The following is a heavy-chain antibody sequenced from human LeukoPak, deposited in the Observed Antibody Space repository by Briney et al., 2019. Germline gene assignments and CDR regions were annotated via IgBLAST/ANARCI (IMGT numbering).Heavy chain of an antibody. V-gene: IGHV3-23*01. D-gene: IGHD2-2*01. Sequence: GGSLRLSCVASGFTFSTYSMGWVRQAPGKGLEWVSAISGSGGVAFYADSVKGRFTISRDNSKNTLYLQMNSLRVEDTAKYYCVSRNRGSITCPWGYWGQGTLVTVPS. CDR3: VSRNRGSITCPWGY. CDR2: ISGSGGVA. CDR1: GFTFSTYS. J-gene: IGHJ4*02.